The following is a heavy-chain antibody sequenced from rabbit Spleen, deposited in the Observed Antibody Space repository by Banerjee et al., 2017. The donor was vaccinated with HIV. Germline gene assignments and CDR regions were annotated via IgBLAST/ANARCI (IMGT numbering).Heavy chain of an antibody. V-gene: IGHV1S40*01. CDR2: IEVGSSGFT. Sequence: QQLVASGGGPVKPGASLTRTCKASGFPFSRGHYMSWVRQAPGKGLEWIACIEVGSSGFTYFATWAKGRFTISKTSSTTVTLQVTRLTAADTATYFCTRQSDLWGPGTLVTVS. J-gene: IGHJ4*01. D-gene: IGHD3-3*01. CDR3: TRQSDL. CDR1: GFPFSRGHY.